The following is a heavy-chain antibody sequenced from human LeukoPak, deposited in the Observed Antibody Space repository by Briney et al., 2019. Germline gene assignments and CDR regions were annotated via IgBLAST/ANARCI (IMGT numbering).Heavy chain of an antibody. CDR2: INHSGST. D-gene: IGHD3-10*01. J-gene: IGHJ4*02. Sequence: SETLSLTCAVYGGSFSGYYWSWIRQPPGKGLEWIGEINHSGSTNYNPSLKSRVTISVDTSKNQFSLKLSSVTAADTAVYYCARDHYGSGSSFDYWGQGTLVTVSS. CDR3: ARDHYGSGSSFDY. CDR1: GGSFSGYY. V-gene: IGHV4-34*01.